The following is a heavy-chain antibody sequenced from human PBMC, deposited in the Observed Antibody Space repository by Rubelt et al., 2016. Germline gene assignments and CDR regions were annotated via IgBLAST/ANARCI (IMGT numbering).Heavy chain of an antibody. D-gene: IGHD1/OR15-1a*01. Sequence: VQLLESGGGLVQPGGSLRLSCAASGFTFSHYAMNWVRQAPGKGLEWVAVISFDGSNKYYADSVTGRFTISRDNSKNTLYLQMDSLRAEDTAVYYCARDNNGLFWGQGTLVTVSS. V-gene: IGHV3-30*04. CDR2: ISFDGSNK. CDR3: ARDNNGLF. CDR1: GFTFSHYA. J-gene: IGHJ4*02.